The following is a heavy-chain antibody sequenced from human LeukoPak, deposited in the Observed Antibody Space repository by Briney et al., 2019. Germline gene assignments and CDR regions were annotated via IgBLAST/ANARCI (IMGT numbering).Heavy chain of an antibody. CDR2: IYTSGST. D-gene: IGHD6-13*01. J-gene: IGHJ3*02. CDR1: GGSISSGSYY. CDR3: ARDTLAAAGPRAFDI. V-gene: IGHV4-61*02. Sequence: PSQTLSLTCTVSGGSISSGSYYWSWIRQPAGKGLEWIGRIYTSGSTNYNPSLKSRVTISVDTSKNQFSLKLSSVTAADTAVYYCARDTLAAAGPRAFDIWGQGTMVTVSS.